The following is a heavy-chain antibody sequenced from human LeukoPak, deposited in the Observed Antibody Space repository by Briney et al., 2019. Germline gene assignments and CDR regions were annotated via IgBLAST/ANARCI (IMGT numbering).Heavy chain of an antibody. J-gene: IGHJ5*02. CDR2: MNTNSGNT. CDR1: GYTFTSYD. CDR3: ARGPIAVTLDP. D-gene: IGHD6-19*01. Sequence: ASVRVSCTASGYTFTSYDVNWVRQAPGQGLEWMGWMNTNSGNTGHAQKFQGRVTMSMDTSKSTAYMELTSLRSEDTAIYYCARGPIAVTLDPWGQGTLVTVSS. V-gene: IGHV1-8*01.